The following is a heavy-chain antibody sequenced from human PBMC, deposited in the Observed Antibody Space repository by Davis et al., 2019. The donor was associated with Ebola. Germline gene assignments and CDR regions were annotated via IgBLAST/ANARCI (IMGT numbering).Heavy chain of an antibody. J-gene: IGHJ2*01. Sequence: GGSLRLSCAASGFTFSDYYMSWIRQAPGKGLEWVSVIYSGGSTYYADSVKGRFTISRDNSKNTLYLQMNSLRAEDTAVYYCATSNGDYWYFDLWGRGTLVTVSS. D-gene: IGHD4-17*01. CDR2: IYSGGST. CDR1: GFTFSDYY. V-gene: IGHV3-53*05. CDR3: ATSNGDYWYFDL.